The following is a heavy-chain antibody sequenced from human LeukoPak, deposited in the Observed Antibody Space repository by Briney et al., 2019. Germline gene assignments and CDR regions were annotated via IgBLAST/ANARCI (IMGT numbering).Heavy chain of an antibody. Sequence: GGSLRLSCTASGFTFGDYAMSWVRQAPGKGLEWVGFIRSKAYGGTTEYAASVKGRFTISRDDSKSIAYLQMNSLKTEDTAVYYCTRDDYNFDYWGQRTLVTVSS. D-gene: IGHD4-11*01. CDR3: TRDDYNFDY. CDR1: GFTFGDYA. CDR2: IRSKAYGGTT. J-gene: IGHJ4*02. V-gene: IGHV3-49*04.